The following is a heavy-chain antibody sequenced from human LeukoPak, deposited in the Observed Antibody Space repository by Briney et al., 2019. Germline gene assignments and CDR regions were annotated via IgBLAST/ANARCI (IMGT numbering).Heavy chain of an antibody. J-gene: IGHJ4*02. CDR2: ISYDGSNK. CDR1: GFTFSSYA. Sequence: GGSLRLSCAASGFTFSSYAMHWVRQAPGKGLEWVAVISYDGSNKYYADSVKGRFTISRDNSKNTLYLQMSSLRSEDTAVYYCAREVRPLLWFGETVYYFDYWGQGTLVTVSS. D-gene: IGHD3-10*01. CDR3: AREVRPLLWFGETVYYFDY. V-gene: IGHV3-30-3*01.